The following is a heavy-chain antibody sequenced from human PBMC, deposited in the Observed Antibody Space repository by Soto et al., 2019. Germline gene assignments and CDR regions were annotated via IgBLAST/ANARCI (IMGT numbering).Heavy chain of an antibody. J-gene: IGHJ4*02. Sequence: QVQLVQSGAEVKKPGASVKVSCKASGYTFTNNGINWVRQATGQGLEWMGWMNPSTGETGYTQKFQGRLAMTRDTSITTAYMELTSLTSEDTAVYYCTRAGDSGAWISNWCQGTLVTVSS. V-gene: IGHV1-8*01. CDR3: TRAGDSGAWISN. CDR2: MNPSTGET. D-gene: IGHD7-27*01. CDR1: GYTFTNNG.